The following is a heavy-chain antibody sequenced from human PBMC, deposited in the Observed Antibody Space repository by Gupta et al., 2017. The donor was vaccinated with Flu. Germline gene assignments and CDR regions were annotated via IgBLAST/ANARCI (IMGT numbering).Heavy chain of an antibody. J-gene: IGHJ5*02. CDR1: GGTFRRYA. D-gene: IGHD6-13*01. CDR3: ARTAAAASPNGFDP. Sequence: QVQLVQSGAQVTKPGSSVKVSCMASGGTFRRYAISWVRQAPGQGLEWRGGIIPIFGTANYAQKFQRRVTITADESTSTAYMVLSSLRSEDTAVYYCARTAAAASPNGFDPWGQGTLVTVSS. CDR2: IIPIFGTA. V-gene: IGHV1-69*01.